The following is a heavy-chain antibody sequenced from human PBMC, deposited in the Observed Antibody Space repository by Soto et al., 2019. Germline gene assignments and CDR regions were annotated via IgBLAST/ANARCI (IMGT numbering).Heavy chain of an antibody. CDR1: GFTFSSYG. D-gene: IGHD6-13*01. J-gene: IGHJ4*02. CDR2: ISYDGSNK. Sequence: PGGSLRLSCAASGFTFSSYGMHWVRQAPGKGLEWVAVISYDGSNKYYADSVKGRFTISRDNSKNTLYLQMNSLRAEDTAVYYCAKWLAAAGTFDYWGQGTLVTVSS. V-gene: IGHV3-30*18. CDR3: AKWLAAAGTFDY.